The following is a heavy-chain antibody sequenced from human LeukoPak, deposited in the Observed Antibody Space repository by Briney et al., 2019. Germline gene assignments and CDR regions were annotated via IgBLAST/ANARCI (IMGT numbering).Heavy chain of an antibody. CDR3: ARDDGXYLXYXXGMDV. Sequence: GGSLRLSCAASGFTFSSYSMNWVRQAPGKGLEWVSSISSSSSYIYYADSVKGRFTISRDNAKNSLYLQMNSLRAEDTAVYYCARDDGXYLXYXXGMDVWGQGTXVTVSS. CDR1: GFTFSSYS. CDR2: ISSSSSYI. D-gene: IGHD4-17*01. V-gene: IGHV3-21*04. J-gene: IGHJ6*02.